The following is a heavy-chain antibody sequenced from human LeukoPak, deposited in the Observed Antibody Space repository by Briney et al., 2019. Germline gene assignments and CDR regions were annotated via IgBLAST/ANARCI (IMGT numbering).Heavy chain of an antibody. CDR2: IFQSGST. D-gene: IGHD2-2*01. V-gene: IGHV4-59*12. CDR3: ARTGPTFFVIVPPAYFDY. J-gene: IGHJ4*02. Sequence: SETLSLTCTVSGGSISSYYWSWIRQPPGKGLEWMGYIFQSGSTYYNPSLKSRVTISVDRSKNQFSLNLRSVTAADTAVYYCARTGPTFFVIVPPAYFDYWGQGILVTVSS. CDR1: GGSISSYY.